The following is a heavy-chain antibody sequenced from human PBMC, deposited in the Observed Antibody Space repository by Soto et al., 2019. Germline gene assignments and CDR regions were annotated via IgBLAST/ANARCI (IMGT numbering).Heavy chain of an antibody. CDR1: GGSFSGYY. V-gene: IGHV4-34*01. CDR2: INHSGST. Sequence: QVQLQQWGAGLLKPSETLSLTCAVYGGSFSGYYWSWIRQPPGKGLEWTGEINHSGSTNYNPSLKKPLNLSVGTVKNQSSLNPSTLSGADTGVYSCARGSGVGTGYNSGWVDYWGQGTLVTVSS. J-gene: IGHJ4*02. CDR3: ARGSGVGTGYNSGWVDY. D-gene: IGHD6-19*01.